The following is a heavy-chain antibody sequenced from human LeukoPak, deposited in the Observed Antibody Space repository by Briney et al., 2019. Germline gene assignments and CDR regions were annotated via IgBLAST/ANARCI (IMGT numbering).Heavy chain of an antibody. CDR2: ISGSSGST. Sequence: GGSLRRSCAASGFTFSSYAMSWVRQAPGKGLEWVSAISGSSGSTYYADSVKGRFTISRDNSKNTLYLQMNSLRAEDTAVYYCANYYDSSGYLSYFDYWGQGTLVTVSS. J-gene: IGHJ4*02. CDR1: GFTFSSYA. V-gene: IGHV3-23*01. CDR3: ANYYDSSGYLSYFDY. D-gene: IGHD3-22*01.